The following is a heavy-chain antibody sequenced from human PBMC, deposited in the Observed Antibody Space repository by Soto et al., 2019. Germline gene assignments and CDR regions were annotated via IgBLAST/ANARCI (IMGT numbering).Heavy chain of an antibody. D-gene: IGHD6-19*01. J-gene: IGHJ6*02. V-gene: IGHV4-34*01. CDR1: GDSLRGQS. Sequence: SETLSLTCAVVGDSLRGQSWNWIRQSPGKGLEWIGELDQSGGTNYNPSLKSRAIISDDTYKNQFSLTLNSVTAADTAVYYCAREDSNGWSGESLDVWGQGTTVTVS. CDR2: LDQSGGT. CDR3: AREDSNGWSGESLDV.